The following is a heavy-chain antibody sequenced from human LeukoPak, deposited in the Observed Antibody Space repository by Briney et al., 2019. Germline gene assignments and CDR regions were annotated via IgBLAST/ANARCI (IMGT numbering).Heavy chain of an antibody. Sequence: GGSLRLSCAASGVTFSDYAMSWVRQPPGKGLEWVSAITTSGLSTYYADSVKGRFTISRDNSKNTISLQMNNLRAEDTAVYFCARHDSFIPYWGQGTLVTVTS. D-gene: IGHD3-16*02. V-gene: IGHV3-23*01. CDR3: ARHDSFIPY. J-gene: IGHJ4*02. CDR2: ITTSGLST. CDR1: GVTFSDYA.